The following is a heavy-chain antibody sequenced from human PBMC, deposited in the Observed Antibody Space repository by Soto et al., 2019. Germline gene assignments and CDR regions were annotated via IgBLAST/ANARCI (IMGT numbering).Heavy chain of an antibody. D-gene: IGHD4-17*01. V-gene: IGHV4-4*08. J-gene: IGHJ4*02. Sequence: PSETLSLTCTVSSGSISTYYWSWIRQPPGKGLEWIGSIYYTGSTNYNPSLKSRVTISVGTSKNQFSLKLSSVTAADTAVYYCAREVMTTVTIDYWGQGTLVTVSS. CDR3: AREVMTTVTIDY. CDR2: IYYTGST. CDR1: SGSISTYY.